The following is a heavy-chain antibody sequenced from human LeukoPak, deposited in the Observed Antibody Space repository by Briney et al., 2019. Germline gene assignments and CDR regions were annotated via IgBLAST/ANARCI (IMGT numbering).Heavy chain of an antibody. Sequence: GGSLRLSCAASGFTFSRFWMGWVRQAPGKGLEWVANIKPDGSEKNYGDSVRGRFTIPRDNARNSVHLQMNSLRAEDTAVYYCARENYFDYWGQGTLVTVSS. J-gene: IGHJ4*02. V-gene: IGHV3-7*04. CDR3: ARENYFDY. CDR1: GFTFSRFW. CDR2: IKPDGSEK.